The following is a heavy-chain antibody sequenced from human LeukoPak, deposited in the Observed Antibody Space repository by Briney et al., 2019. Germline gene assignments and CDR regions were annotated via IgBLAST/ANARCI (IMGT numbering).Heavy chain of an antibody. CDR3: AREFAYDSSGHWFPFDY. Sequence: ASVKVSCKASGYTFTSYGISWVRQAPGQGLEWMGWISAYNGNTNYAQKLQGRVTMTTDTSTSTAYMELRSLRSDDTAVYYCAREFAYDSSGHWFPFDYWGQGTLVTVSS. CDR1: GYTFTSYG. J-gene: IGHJ4*02. D-gene: IGHD3-22*01. CDR2: ISAYNGNT. V-gene: IGHV1-18*01.